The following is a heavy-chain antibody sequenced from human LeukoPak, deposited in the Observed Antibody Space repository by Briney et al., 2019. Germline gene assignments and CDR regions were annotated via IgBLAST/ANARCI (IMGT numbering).Heavy chain of an antibody. CDR2: ISAYNGNT. CDR3: ARLFSVGYDSSAPLAFDI. J-gene: IGHJ3*02. CDR1: GYTFTSYG. D-gene: IGHD3-22*01. Sequence: ASVKVSCKASGYTFTSYGISGVRQAPGQGLEWMGWISAYNGNTNYAQKLQGRVTMTTDTSTSTAYMELRSLRSDDTAVYYCARLFSVGYDSSAPLAFDIWGQGTMVTVSS. V-gene: IGHV1-18*01.